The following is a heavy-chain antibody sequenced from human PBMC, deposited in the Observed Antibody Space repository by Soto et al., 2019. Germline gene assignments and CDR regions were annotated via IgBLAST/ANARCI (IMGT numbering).Heavy chain of an antibody. CDR1: GFTFSSYW. CDR2: IKQEGSEK. V-gene: IGHV3-7*01. D-gene: IGHD5-18*01. CDR3: ARPRIQLWAPDGFHI. Sequence: GGSLRLSCAASGFTFSSYWMSWVRQAPGKGLEWVANIKQEGSEKTYVESVKGRYNNSRDNAERTLSLKMSSLRAEYTAVYYCARPRIQLWAPDGFHIWGQGTMVTVSS. J-gene: IGHJ3*02.